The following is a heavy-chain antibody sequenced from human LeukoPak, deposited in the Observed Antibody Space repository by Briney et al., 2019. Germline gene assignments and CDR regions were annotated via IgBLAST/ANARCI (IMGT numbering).Heavy chain of an antibody. J-gene: IGHJ4*02. Sequence: SETLSLTCTVSGGSISSGDYYWSWIRQPPGKGLEWIGYIYYSGSTYYNPSLKSRVTISVDTSKNQFSLKLSSVTAADTAVYYCAREYDSSGYYSFDYWGQGTLVTVSS. CDR1: GGSISSGDYY. V-gene: IGHV4-30-4*01. CDR3: AREYDSSGYYSFDY. CDR2: IYYSGST. D-gene: IGHD3-22*01.